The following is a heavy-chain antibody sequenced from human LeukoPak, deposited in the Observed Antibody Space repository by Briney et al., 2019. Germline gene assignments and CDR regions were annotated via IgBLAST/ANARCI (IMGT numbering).Heavy chain of an antibody. CDR3: ARMAAAGTREGHFDY. Sequence: PSETLSLTCTVSGGSISSSSYYWGWLRQPPGKGLEWIGSIYHSGSTYYNPSLKSRVTISVDTSKNQFSLKLSSVTAADTAVYYCARMAAAGTREGHFDYWGQGTLVTVSS. CDR1: GGSISSSSYY. J-gene: IGHJ4*02. CDR2: IYHSGST. D-gene: IGHD6-13*01. V-gene: IGHV4-39*07.